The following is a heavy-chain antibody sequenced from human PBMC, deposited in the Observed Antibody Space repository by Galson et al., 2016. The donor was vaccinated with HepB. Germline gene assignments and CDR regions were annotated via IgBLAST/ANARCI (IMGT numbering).Heavy chain of an antibody. D-gene: IGHD6-13*01. Sequence: SLRLSCAASGFTYNDYAMHWVRQVPGKGLEWVAGIRRNSGSIGYADSVRGRFSISRDNAKNSLYLQMNSLRAEDTALYYCAKDLGGVTAAAGYWGQGTLVTVSS. CDR3: AKDLGGVTAAAGY. J-gene: IGHJ4*02. CDR2: IRRNSGSI. CDR1: GFTYNDYA. V-gene: IGHV3-9*01.